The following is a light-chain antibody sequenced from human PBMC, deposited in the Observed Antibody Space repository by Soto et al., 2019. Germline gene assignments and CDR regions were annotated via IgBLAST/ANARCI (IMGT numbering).Light chain of an antibody. Sequence: EIVMTQSPATLSVSPGETATLSCKTSQSVDSLLAWYQQKPGQAPRLLIYRASTRTTGIPARFSGSGSGTEFTLTINSLQSEDFAVYYCQQYGSSPLFGPGTKVDIK. V-gene: IGKV3-15*01. CDR2: RAS. CDR3: QQYGSSPL. J-gene: IGKJ3*01. CDR1: QSVDSL.